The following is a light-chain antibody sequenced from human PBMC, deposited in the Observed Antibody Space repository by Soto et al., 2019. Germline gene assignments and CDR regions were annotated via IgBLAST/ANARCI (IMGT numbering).Light chain of an antibody. V-gene: IGKV3-11*01. CDR2: DAS. CDR3: QQYNNRRT. Sequence: EIVLTQSPATLSLSPGERATLSCRASQSVSSYLAWYQQKPGQAPRLLIYDASNRATGIPARFSGSGSGTDFTLTISSLEPEDFAGYYCQQYNNRRTFGQGTKV. CDR1: QSVSSY. J-gene: IGKJ1*01.